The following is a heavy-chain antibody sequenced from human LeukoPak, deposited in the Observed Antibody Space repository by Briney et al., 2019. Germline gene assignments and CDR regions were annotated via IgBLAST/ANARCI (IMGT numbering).Heavy chain of an antibody. D-gene: IGHD1-1*01. V-gene: IGHV1-3*01. CDR2: INAGNGNT. Sequence: ASVKVSCKASGYTFTSYAMHWVRQAPGQRLEWMGWINAGNGNTKYSRKFQGRVTITRDTSASTAYMELSSLRSEDTAVYYCARMGGTTTARYFDYWGQGTLVTVSS. CDR3: ARMGGTTTARYFDY. J-gene: IGHJ4*02. CDR1: GYTFTSYA.